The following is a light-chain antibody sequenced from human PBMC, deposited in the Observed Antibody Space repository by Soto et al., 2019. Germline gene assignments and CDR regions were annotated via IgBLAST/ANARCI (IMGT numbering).Light chain of an antibody. CDR1: SSNIGRSS. J-gene: IGLJ1*01. Sequence: QSVLTQAPSASGTPGQRVTISCSGSSSNIGRSSVNWYQHLPGTAPKLLIYSNDRRPPGVPERFSGSKSVTPASLAISGLQSEDEADYYCSAWDDSLNGLYVFGTGTKVTVL. CDR3: SAWDDSLNGLYV. CDR2: SND. V-gene: IGLV1-44*01.